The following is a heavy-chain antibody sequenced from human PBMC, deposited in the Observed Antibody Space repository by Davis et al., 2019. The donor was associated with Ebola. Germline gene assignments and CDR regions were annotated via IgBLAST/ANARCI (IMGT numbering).Heavy chain of an antibody. CDR3: AKAGRQWLVTTGFDY. CDR1: GFTFSSCS. V-gene: IGHV3-21*01. Sequence: PGGSLRLSCAASGFTFSSCSMNWVRQAPGKGLEWVSSISSSSSFIYYADSVKGRFTISRDNSKNTLYLQMNSLRAEDTAVYYCAKAGRQWLVTTGFDYWGQGTLVTVSS. CDR2: ISSSSSFI. D-gene: IGHD6-19*01. J-gene: IGHJ4*02.